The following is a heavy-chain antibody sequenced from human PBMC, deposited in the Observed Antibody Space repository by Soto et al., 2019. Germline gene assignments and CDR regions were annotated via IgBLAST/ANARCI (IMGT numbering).Heavy chain of an antibody. J-gene: IGHJ5*02. CDR3: ARTDIVTTNWFDP. D-gene: IGHD5-12*01. Sequence: QVHLQQWRAGLFRPSEPLSLTCPAYGESFIGYYWTWIRQPPGKGMEWFGEINHRGSTNYNPSLKSRVTMSIDTSKNQFYLKLSSETAADTSVYYCARTDIVTTNWFDPWGQGTLVTVSA. V-gene: IGHV4-34*02. CDR2: INHRGST. CDR1: GESFIGYY.